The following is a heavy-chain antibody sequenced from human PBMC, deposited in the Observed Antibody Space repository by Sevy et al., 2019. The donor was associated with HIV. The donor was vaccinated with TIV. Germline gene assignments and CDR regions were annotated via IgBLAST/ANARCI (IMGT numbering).Heavy chain of an antibody. D-gene: IGHD5-18*01. CDR3: ARDPSEEGFSYGPFDS. V-gene: IGHV4-61*01. CDR1: SGSVSSGNNY. J-gene: IGHJ5*01. Sequence: WETLSLTCIVSSGSVSSGNNYWSWIRQPPGKGLEWIGYIYYSGNTKYNPSLKSRVTISIDTSKNQFSLNLTSGTAADTAVYYCARDPSEEGFSYGPFDSWGQGILVTVSS. CDR2: IYYSGNT.